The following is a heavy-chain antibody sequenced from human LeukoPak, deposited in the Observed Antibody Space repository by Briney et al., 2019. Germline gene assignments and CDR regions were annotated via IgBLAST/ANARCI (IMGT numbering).Heavy chain of an antibody. D-gene: IGHD2-21*02. J-gene: IGHJ4*02. CDR2: INPSGGST. CDR1: GYTFTSYY. V-gene: IGHV1-46*01. CDR3: ARESGGNIVVVTATWAFDY. Sequence: ASVKVSCKASGYTFTSYYMHWVRQAPGQGLEWMGIINPSGGSTSYAQKFQGRVTMTRDTSTSTVYMELSSLRSEDTAVYYCARESGGNIVVVTATWAFDYWGQGTLVTVSS.